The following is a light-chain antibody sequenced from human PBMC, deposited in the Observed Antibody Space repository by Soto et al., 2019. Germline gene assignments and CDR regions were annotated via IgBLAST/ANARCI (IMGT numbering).Light chain of an antibody. CDR1: QGISNY. J-gene: IGKJ1*01. Sequence: DIQMTQSPSSLSASVGDRVTITCRASQGISNYLVWYQQKPGKVPKLLIYAASTLQSGVPSQFSGSGSGTDFTLTISSLQPEDVATYYCQKYNSAPRTFGQGTKVEIK. CDR3: QKYNSAPRT. V-gene: IGKV1-27*01. CDR2: AAS.